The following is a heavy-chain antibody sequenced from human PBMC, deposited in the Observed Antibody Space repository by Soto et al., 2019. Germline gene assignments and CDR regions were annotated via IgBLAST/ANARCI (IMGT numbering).Heavy chain of an antibody. Sequence: GGSLRLSCAASGFTFSNAWMSWVRQAPGKGLEWVGRIKSKTDGGTTDYAAPVKGRFTISGDDSKNTLYLQMNSLKTEDTAVYYCTTPYSGGPDAFDIWGQGTMVTVSS. CDR2: IKSKTDGGTT. CDR3: TTPYSGGPDAFDI. D-gene: IGHD6-19*01. CDR1: GFTFSNAW. V-gene: IGHV3-15*01. J-gene: IGHJ3*02.